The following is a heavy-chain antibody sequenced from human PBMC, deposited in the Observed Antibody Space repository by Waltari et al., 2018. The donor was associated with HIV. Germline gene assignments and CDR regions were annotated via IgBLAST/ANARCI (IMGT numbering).Heavy chain of an antibody. J-gene: IGHJ4*02. D-gene: IGHD1-7*01. CDR2: IRSTTDGWAT. Sequence: VQLVESGGALGTPGGSLKISCAVSGITFNNAWPRTRRQSPGKGLHWHGPIRSTTDGWATDYGALLSGLVAISADEFNKTMFLEMKTLKVDDTAVYYCTTCGWGTARNFWGQGILVTVSS. CDR1: GITFNNAW. CDR3: TTCGWGTARNF. V-gene: IGHV3-15*02.